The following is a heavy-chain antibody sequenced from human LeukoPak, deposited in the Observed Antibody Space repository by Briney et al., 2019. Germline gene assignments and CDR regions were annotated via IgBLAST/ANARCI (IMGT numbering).Heavy chain of an antibody. D-gene: IGHD5-24*01. V-gene: IGHV4-61*01. CDR3: ARGARAGYNLEPFDY. CDR1: GGSVSSGSYY. J-gene: IGHJ4*02. CDR2: IYYSGST. Sequence: SETLSLTCTVSGGSVSSGSYYWSWIRQPPGKGLEWIGYIYYSGSTNYNPSLKSRVTISVDTSKNQFSLKLSSVTAADTAVYYCARGARAGYNLEPFDYWGQGTLVTVSS.